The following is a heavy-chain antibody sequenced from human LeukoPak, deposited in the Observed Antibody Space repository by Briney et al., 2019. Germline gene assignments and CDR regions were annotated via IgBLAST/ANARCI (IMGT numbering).Heavy chain of an antibody. CDR2: ISYDGSNK. Sequence: GGSLRLSCAASGFTFNNAWMSWVRQAPGKGLEWVAVISYDGSNKYYADSVKGRFTISRDNSKNTLYLQMNSLRAEDTAVYYCAKTTGTQRAYYFDYWGQGTLVTVSS. CDR1: GFTFNNAW. J-gene: IGHJ4*02. V-gene: IGHV3-30*18. CDR3: AKTTGTQRAYYFDY. D-gene: IGHD1-1*01.